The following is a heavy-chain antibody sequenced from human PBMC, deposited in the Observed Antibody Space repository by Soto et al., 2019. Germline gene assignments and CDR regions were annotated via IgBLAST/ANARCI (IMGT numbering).Heavy chain of an antibody. CDR2: IYYSGST. CDR1: GGSISSGGYY. CDR3: ARERAEYRYMDV. Sequence: QVQLQESGPGLVKPSQTLSLTCTVSGGSISSGGYYWSWTRQHPGKGLELIGYIYYSGSTYYNPSLKSRVTISVDTSKNQFSLKLSSVTAADTAVYYCARERAEYRYMDVWGKGTTVTVSS. J-gene: IGHJ6*03. V-gene: IGHV4-31*03. D-gene: IGHD1-26*01.